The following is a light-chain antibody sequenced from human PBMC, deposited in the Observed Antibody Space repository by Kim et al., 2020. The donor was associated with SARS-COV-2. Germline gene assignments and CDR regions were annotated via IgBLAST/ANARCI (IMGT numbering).Light chain of an antibody. CDR1: KSGDKY. CDR3: QAWDSSTEV. V-gene: IGLV3-1*01. CDR2: QDS. Sequence: SVYPGQTASITCSGDKSGDKYACWYQQKPGQSPVLVIYQDSKRPSGIPERFSGSNSGNTATLTISGTQAMDEADYYCQAWDSSTEVFGTGTKVTVL. J-gene: IGLJ1*01.